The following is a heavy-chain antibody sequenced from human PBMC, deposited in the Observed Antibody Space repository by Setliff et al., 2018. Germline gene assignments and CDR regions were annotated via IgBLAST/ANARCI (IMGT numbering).Heavy chain of an antibody. D-gene: IGHD5-12*01. CDR3: VRSEGRRDGYNW. J-gene: IGHJ4*02. V-gene: IGHV4-34*01. CDR2: INHSGST. Sequence: PSETLSLTCAVYGGSFSGYYWSWIRQPPGKGLEWIGEINHSGSTNYNPSLKSRVTISVDTSKNQFSLKLSSVTAADTAVYYCVRSEGRRDGYNWWGQGTLVTVSS. CDR1: GGSFSGYY.